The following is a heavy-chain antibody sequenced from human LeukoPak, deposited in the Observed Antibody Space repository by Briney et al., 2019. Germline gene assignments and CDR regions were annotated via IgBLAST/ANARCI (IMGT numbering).Heavy chain of an antibody. V-gene: IGHV1-69*05. CDR2: IIPIFGTA. CDR1: GGTFSSYA. D-gene: IGHD4-11*01. J-gene: IGHJ6*03. Sequence: SVKVSCKASGGTFSSYAISWVRQAPGQGLEWMGGIIPIFGTANYAQKFQGRVTITTDESTSTAYMELRRLRSEGTAVYYCATGIRPPSYSNYVSIGYYYMDVWGKGTTVTVSS. CDR3: ATGIRPPSYSNYVSIGYYYMDV.